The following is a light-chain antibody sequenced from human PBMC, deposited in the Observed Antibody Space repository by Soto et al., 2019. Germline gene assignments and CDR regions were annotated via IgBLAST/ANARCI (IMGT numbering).Light chain of an antibody. CDR2: DVS. CDR3: QQYGISPT. Sequence: EIVLTQSPGTLSLSPGERATLSCRSSQSVSNSYLAGYQQKPGQAPRLLIYDVSSRATGIPDRFSGSGSGTDFTLTISRLESEDFAVYYCQQYGISPTFGQGTKVEIK. CDR1: QSVSNSY. V-gene: IGKV3-20*01. J-gene: IGKJ1*01.